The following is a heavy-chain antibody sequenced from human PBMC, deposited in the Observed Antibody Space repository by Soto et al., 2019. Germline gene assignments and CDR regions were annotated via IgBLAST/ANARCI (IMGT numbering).Heavy chain of an antibody. J-gene: IGHJ4*02. D-gene: IGHD6-13*01. V-gene: IGHV4-39*01. CDR1: GGSISSSTYY. CDR3: ARRYSSSFDY. CDR2: IYYRGST. Sequence: SETLSLTCTVSGGSISSSTYYWGWIRQPPGKGLEWIGSIYYRGSTYYTPSLKSRVTISVDTSKNQFSLKLSSVTAADTAVYYCARRYSSSFDYWGQGTLVTVSS.